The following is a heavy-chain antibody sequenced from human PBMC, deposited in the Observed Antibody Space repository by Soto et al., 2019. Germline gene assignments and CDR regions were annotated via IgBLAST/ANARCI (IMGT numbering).Heavy chain of an antibody. Sequence: QVQLVESGGGVVQPGRSLRLSCAASGFTFSSYAMHWVRQAPGKGLEWVAVISYDGSNKYYADSVKGRFTISRDNSKNTLYLQMNSLRAEDTAVYYCARDPGYWYYYDSSGYPDYWGQGTLVTVSS. CDR1: GFTFSSYA. J-gene: IGHJ4*02. D-gene: IGHD3-22*01. V-gene: IGHV3-30-3*01. CDR3: ARDPGYWYYYDSSGYPDY. CDR2: ISYDGSNK.